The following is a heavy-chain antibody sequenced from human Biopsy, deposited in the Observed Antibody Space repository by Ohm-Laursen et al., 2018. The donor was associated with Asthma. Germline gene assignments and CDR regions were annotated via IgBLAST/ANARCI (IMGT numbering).Heavy chain of an antibody. CDR1: GFSFNSYG. J-gene: IGHJ3*02. Sequence: CAASGFSFNSYGMHWVRQAPGKGLEWVAVMSFDGRQTYYADSVKGRFTISRDNSKNTLYLQMNSLRAEDTAVYYCAKERYYDFWSGYPIWGQGTMVTVSS. V-gene: IGHV3-30*18. CDR3: AKERYYDFWSGYPI. CDR2: MSFDGRQT. D-gene: IGHD3-3*01.